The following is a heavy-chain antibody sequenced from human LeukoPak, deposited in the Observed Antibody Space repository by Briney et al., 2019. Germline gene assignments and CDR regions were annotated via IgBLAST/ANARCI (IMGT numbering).Heavy chain of an antibody. CDR3: ARVHAKWELLSYFDY. J-gene: IGHJ4*02. CDR2: IIPIFGTA. D-gene: IGHD1-26*01. CDR1: GGTFSSYA. Sequence: GASVTVSCTASGGTFSSYAISWVRQAPGQGLEWMGGIIPIFGTANYAQKFQGRVTITADESTSTAYMELSSLRSEDTAVYYCARVHAKWELLSYFDYWGQGTLVTVSS. V-gene: IGHV1-69*13.